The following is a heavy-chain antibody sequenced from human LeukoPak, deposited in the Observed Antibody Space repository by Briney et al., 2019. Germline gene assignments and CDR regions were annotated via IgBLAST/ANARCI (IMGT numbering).Heavy chain of an antibody. D-gene: IGHD3-16*01. V-gene: IGHV3-15*01. J-gene: IGHJ4*02. Sequence: GGSLRLSCAASGFAFSNAWMSWVRQAPGKGLEWVGRIKSKTDGGTTDYAARVKGRFTISRDDSKNTLYLQMNSLKTEDTAVYYCSWGSQQYFDYWGQGTLVTVSS. CDR1: GFAFSNAW. CDR3: SWGSQQYFDY. CDR2: IKSKTDGGTT.